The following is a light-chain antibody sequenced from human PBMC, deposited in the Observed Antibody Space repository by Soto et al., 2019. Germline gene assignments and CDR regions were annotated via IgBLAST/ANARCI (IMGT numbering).Light chain of an antibody. CDR3: QQYYSYPST. CDR1: QGISSY. J-gene: IGKJ5*01. V-gene: IGKV1-8*01. CDR2: AAS. Sequence: AIRMTQSPSSLSASTGDRVTITCRASQGISSYLAWYQQKPGKAPKLLIYAASTLQSGVPSRFSGSGSETDFTLTISCLQSEDFANYYCQQYYSYPSTFGQGTRLEIK.